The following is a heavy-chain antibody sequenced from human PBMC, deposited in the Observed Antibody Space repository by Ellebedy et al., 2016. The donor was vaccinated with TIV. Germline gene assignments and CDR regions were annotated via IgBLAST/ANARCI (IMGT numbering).Heavy chain of an antibody. CDR3: ARKYYYDSSGYYSATDY. D-gene: IGHD3-22*01. V-gene: IGHV3-21*01. J-gene: IGHJ4*02. Sequence: GESLKISCAASGFTFSSYSMNWVRQAPGQGLEWVSSISSSSSYIYYADSVKGRFTISRDNAKNSLYLQMNSLRAEDTAVYYCARKYYYDSSGYYSATDYWGQGTLVTVSS. CDR2: ISSSSSYI. CDR1: GFTFSSYS.